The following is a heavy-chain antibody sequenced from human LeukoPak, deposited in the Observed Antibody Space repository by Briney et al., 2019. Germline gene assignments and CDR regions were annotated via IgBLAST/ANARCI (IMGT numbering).Heavy chain of an antibody. CDR1: GFTFSSSW. CDR2: INSDGSST. Sequence: GGSLRLSCAASGFTFSSSWMHWVRQAPGKGLVWVSRINSDGSSTSYADSVKGRFTISRDNAKNTLYLQMNSLRAEDTAVYYCARVLTGSWDWFDPWGQGTLVSVSS. J-gene: IGHJ5*02. V-gene: IGHV3-74*01. D-gene: IGHD2-8*02. CDR3: ARVLTGSWDWFDP.